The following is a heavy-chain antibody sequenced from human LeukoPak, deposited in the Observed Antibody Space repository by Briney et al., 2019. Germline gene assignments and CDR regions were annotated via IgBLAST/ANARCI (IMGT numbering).Heavy chain of an antibody. CDR1: GGSLSSYY. CDR3: RITLIVVVSAFDY. V-gene: IGHV4-59*01. Sequence: SETLSLTCTVSGGSLSSYYWSWIRQPPGKGLEWIGYIYYSGSTNYNPSLKSRVTISVDMSKNQFSLKLSSVTAADTAVYYCRITLIVVVSAFDYWGQGTLVTVSS. J-gene: IGHJ4*02. CDR2: IYYSGST. D-gene: IGHD3-22*01.